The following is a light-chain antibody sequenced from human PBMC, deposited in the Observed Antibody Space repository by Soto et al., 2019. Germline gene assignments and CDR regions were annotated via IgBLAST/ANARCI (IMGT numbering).Light chain of an antibody. CDR2: SAS. J-gene: IGKJ1*01. CDR3: LQNYNYPWT. V-gene: IGKV1-6*01. Sequence: IQMTQSPSSLSASLGDRVTITCRASQSISSYLNWYQQKPGKAPKLLIYSASTSQSGVPARFSGSGSGTVFTLTISRLQPEDFATHYCLQNYNYPWTFGQGTKVDIK. CDR1: QSISSY.